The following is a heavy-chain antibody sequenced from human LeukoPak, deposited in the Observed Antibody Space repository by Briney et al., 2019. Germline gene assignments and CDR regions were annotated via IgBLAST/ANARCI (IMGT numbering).Heavy chain of an antibody. V-gene: IGHV3-20*04. J-gene: IGHJ6*03. D-gene: IGHD3-3*01. CDR1: GFTFDDYG. Sequence: GGSLRLSCAASGFTFDDYGMSWVRQAPGKGLEWVSGINWNGGSTGYADSVKGRFTISRDNAKNSLYLQMNSLRAEDTALYYCASHYYDFWSGYSDYYYMDVWGKGTTVTVSS. CDR2: INWNGGST. CDR3: ASHYYDFWSGYSDYYYMDV.